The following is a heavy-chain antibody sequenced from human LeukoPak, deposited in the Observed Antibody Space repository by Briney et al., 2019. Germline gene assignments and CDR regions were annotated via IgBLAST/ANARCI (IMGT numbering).Heavy chain of an antibody. J-gene: IGHJ4*02. CDR3: AKTGERDY. CDR1: GFPLSNYW. D-gene: IGHD7-27*01. CDR2: IFQDGNAK. Sequence: AGGSLRLSCAASGFPLSNYWMSWVRQAPGKGLEWVANIFQDGNAKYNVDSVRGRFTISRDNAENSLYLQMNSLRDEDTAVYYCAKTGERDYWGRGTLVTVSS. V-gene: IGHV3-7*01.